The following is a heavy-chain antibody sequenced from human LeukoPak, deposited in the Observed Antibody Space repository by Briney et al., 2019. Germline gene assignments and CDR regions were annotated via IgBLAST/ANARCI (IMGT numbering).Heavy chain of an antibody. Sequence: QTGGSLRLSCAASGFTFDDYAMHWVRQAPGKGLEWVSLISWDGGSTYYADSVKGRFTISRDNSKNSLYLQMNSLRAEDTALYSCAKDVVAVVAATGPFIDYWGQGTLVTVSS. CDR2: ISWDGGST. CDR1: GFTFDDYA. D-gene: IGHD2-15*01. CDR3: AKDVVAVVAATGPFIDY. V-gene: IGHV3-43D*04. J-gene: IGHJ4*02.